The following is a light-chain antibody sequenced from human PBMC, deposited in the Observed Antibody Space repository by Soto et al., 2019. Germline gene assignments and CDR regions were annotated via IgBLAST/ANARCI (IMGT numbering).Light chain of an antibody. V-gene: IGKV3-15*01. Sequence: EIVMTQSPATLSVSPGERATLSCRASQTVNRNSAWYQQKPGPAPRLLIYGASTMATGIPARFSGSGSETDFTLTISSLQSEDFATYYCQQYNLWPLTCGGGTKVEIK. CDR1: QTVNRN. J-gene: IGKJ4*02. CDR3: QQYNLWPLT. CDR2: GAS.